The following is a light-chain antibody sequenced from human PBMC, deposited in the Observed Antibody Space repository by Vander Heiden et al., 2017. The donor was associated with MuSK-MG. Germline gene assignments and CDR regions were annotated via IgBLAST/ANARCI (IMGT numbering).Light chain of an antibody. CDR1: QSVLYRNNNKNY. Sequence: ESGVRVSTYAVAVSLSERATINCKSSQSVLYRNNNKNYLAWYQQKPGQPPKLLIYGASTRESGVPYRFSGTGSGTDFTLTIRILQAADVAVYYCQQYDSTLHTFGQGTKLEIK. V-gene: IGKV4-1*01. J-gene: IGKJ2*01. CDR2: GAS. CDR3: QQYDSTLHT.